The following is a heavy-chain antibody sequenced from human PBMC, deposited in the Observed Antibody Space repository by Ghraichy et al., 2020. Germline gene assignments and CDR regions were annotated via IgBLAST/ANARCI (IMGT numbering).Heavy chain of an antibody. Sequence: GESLNISCAASGFTFSSYAMSWVRQAPGKGLEWVSAISGSGGSTYYADSVKGRFTISRDNSKNTLYLQMNSLRAEDTAVYYCAKCYYGSGGAEYFQHWGQGTLVTVSS. CDR1: GFTFSSYA. J-gene: IGHJ1*01. CDR3: AKCYYGSGGAEYFQH. D-gene: IGHD3-10*01. CDR2: ISGSGGST. V-gene: IGHV3-23*01.